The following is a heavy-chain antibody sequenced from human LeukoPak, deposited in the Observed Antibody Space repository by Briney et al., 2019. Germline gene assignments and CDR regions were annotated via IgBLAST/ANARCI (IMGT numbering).Heavy chain of an antibody. V-gene: IGHV1-24*01. J-gene: IGHJ3*02. CDR3: ATLVRGVPFGALDI. D-gene: IGHD3-10*01. Sequence: ASVKVSCKVSGYTLTELSMHWVRQAPGKGLEWMGGFDPEDGETIYAQKFQGRVTMTEDTSTDTAYMELSSLRSEDTAVYYCATLVRGVPFGALDIWGQGTMVTVSS. CDR2: FDPEDGET. CDR1: GYTLTELS.